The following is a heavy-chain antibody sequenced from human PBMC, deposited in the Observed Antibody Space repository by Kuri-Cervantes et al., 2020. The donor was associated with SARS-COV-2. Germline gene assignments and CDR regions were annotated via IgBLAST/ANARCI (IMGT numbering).Heavy chain of an antibody. CDR2: IYNSGST. D-gene: IGHD1-26*01. CDR3: ARVSGSGSNWAWYFDL. V-gene: IGHV4-59*01. J-gene: IGHJ2*01. Sequence: GSLRLSCTVSGGPISSYYWSWIRQPPGKGLEWIGYIYNSGSTNYNPSLKSRVTISVDTSKNQFSLKLSSVTAADTAVYHCARVSGSGSNWAWYFDLWGRGTLVTVSS. CDR1: GGPISSYY.